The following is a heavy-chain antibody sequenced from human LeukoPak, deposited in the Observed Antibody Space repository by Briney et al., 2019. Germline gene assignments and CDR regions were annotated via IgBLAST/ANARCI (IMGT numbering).Heavy chain of an antibody. D-gene: IGHD1-26*01. J-gene: IGHJ5*02. Sequence: GASVKVSCKASRGTFSSYAISWVRQAPGRGLEWMGRIIPILGIANYAQKFQGRVTITADKSTSTAYMELSSLRSEDTAVYYCARSGSYGQDWFDPWGQGTLVTVSS. CDR1: RGTFSSYA. CDR3: ARSGSYGQDWFDP. CDR2: IIPILGIA. V-gene: IGHV1-69*04.